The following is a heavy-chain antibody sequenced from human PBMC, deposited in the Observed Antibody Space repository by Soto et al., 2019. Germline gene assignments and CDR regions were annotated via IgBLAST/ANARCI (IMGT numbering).Heavy chain of an antibody. V-gene: IGHV4-31*03. J-gene: IGHJ3*02. Sequence: QVQLQESGPGLVKPSQALSLTCTVSGGSITTGGYYWSSIRQHPGRRLEWIGHIYHSGMTFSNPSLHRRVAIAIHTSKNKFSLKLSSVTAAETAVYYCARVRLELHDAFDTWGQGTMVSVSS. D-gene: IGHD1-7*01. CDR3: ARVRLELHDAFDT. CDR2: IYHSGMT. CDR1: GGSITTGGYY.